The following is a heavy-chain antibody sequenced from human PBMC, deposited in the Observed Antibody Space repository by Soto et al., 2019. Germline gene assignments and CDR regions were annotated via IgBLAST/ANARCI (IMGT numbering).Heavy chain of an antibody. J-gene: IGHJ4*02. V-gene: IGHV2-5*05. CDR1: GFSLSSRGVG. D-gene: IGHD2-15*01. Sequence: QIILKESGPPLVKPTQTLTLTCTFSGFSLSSRGVGVGWIRQPPGKALEWLTFSYWGDDKRYGASLNSRLTITEDPCKTQVVLTLTNMAPVDTATYYCARLVVAGSTYYFDSCGQGALRSVSS. CDR3: ARLVVAGSTYYFDS. CDR2: SYWGDDK.